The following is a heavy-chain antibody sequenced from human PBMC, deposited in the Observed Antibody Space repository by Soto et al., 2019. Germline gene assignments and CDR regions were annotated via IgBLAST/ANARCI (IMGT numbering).Heavy chain of an antibody. Sequence: GGSLRLSCAASGFTFSSYGMHWVRQAPGKGLEWVAVIWYDGSNKYYADSVKGRFTISRDNSKNTLYLQMNSLRAEDTAVYYCARDIIAVAGTYYYYGMDVWGQGTTVTVSS. CDR2: IWYDGSNK. CDR1: GFTFSSYG. V-gene: IGHV3-33*01. J-gene: IGHJ6*02. D-gene: IGHD6-19*01. CDR3: ARDIIAVAGTYYYYGMDV.